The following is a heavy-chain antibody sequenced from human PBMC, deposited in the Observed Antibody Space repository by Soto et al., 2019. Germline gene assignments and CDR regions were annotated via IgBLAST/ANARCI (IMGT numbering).Heavy chain of an antibody. V-gene: IGHV1-18*01. D-gene: IGHD5-12*01. CDR2: ISTYSGDT. Sequence: QVHLVQSGVEVKTPGASVTVSCQASGYTFFTYDISWVRPAPGQGLEWMGWISTYSGDTKYAQKFQGRVTMTTDTSTTTVYLELRSLRSDDTAVYYCARHHGPTTSENWFDPWGQGTLVTVSS. CDR3: ARHHGPTTSENWFDP. J-gene: IGHJ5*02. CDR1: GYTFFTYD.